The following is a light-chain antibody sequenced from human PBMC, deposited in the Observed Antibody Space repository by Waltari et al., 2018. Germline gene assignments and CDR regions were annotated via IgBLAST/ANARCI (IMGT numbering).Light chain of an antibody. CDR2: DAS. Sequence: EIVMTQSPATLSVSPGERATISCRASQIVSTNLAWYQHKPGQAPILLIYDASTRATGIAPRFSGSGSGTEFTLTISSLQPEDFAVYYCQQYKNWPPLTFGGGTKVEIK. CDR1: QIVSTN. V-gene: IGKV3-15*01. J-gene: IGKJ4*01. CDR3: QQYKNWPPLT.